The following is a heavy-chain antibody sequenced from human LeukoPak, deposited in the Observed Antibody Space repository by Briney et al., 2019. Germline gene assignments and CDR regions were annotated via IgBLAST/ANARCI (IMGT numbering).Heavy chain of an antibody. CDR2: IYYSGST. CDR1: GGSFSGYY. V-gene: IGHV4-34*01. Sequence: SETLSLTCAVYGGSFSGYYWSWIRQPPGKGLEWIGSIYYSGSTYYNPSLKSRVTISVDTSKNQFSLKLSSVTAADTAVYYCARQGWGAAMLFDYWGQGTLVTVSS. D-gene: IGHD2-2*01. J-gene: IGHJ4*02. CDR3: ARQGWGAAMLFDY.